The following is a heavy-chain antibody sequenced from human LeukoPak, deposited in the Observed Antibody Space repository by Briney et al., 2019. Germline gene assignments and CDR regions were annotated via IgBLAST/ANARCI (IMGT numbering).Heavy chain of an antibody. CDR2: INHSGST. V-gene: IGHV4-34*01. CDR1: GGSFSDYF. D-gene: IGHD4/OR15-4a*01. J-gene: IGHJ6*03. Sequence: SETLSLTCVVYGGSFSDYFWSWTRQSPGKGLEWIGEINHSGSTNYNPSLKSRVTISVDTSKNQFSLKLSSVTAADTAVYYCARKGAAVMNHYYYFYMDVWGKGTTVTVSS. CDR3: ARKGAAVMNHYYYFYMDV.